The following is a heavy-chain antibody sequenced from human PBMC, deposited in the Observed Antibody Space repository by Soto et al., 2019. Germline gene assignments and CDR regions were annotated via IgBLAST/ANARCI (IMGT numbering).Heavy chain of an antibody. CDR2: MNPNSGNT. D-gene: IGHD5-12*01. J-gene: IGHJ6*03. CDR3: ARGGGDVDILATTNNWYYYYMDV. Sequence: ASVKVSSKASRYTFTSYDINWVRQAPGQGLEWMGWMNPNSGNTGYAQKFQGRVTMTGNESTSTAYMELSSLRSEDTAVYYCARGGGDVDILATTNNWYYYYMDVWGKGTTVTVSS. CDR1: RYTFTSYD. V-gene: IGHV1-8*01.